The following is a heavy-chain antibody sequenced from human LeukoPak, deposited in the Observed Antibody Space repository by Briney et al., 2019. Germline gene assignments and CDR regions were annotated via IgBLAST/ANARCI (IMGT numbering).Heavy chain of an antibody. CDR2: IYYSGST. J-gene: IGHJ3*02. D-gene: IGHD5-18*01. Sequence: PSETLSLTCTVSGGSISSGGYYWSWFRQHPGKGLEWIGYIYYSGSTNYNPSLKSRVTISVDTSKNQFSLKLSSVTAADTAVYYCARGAMADDAFDIWGQGTMVTVSS. CDR1: GGSISSGGYY. V-gene: IGHV4-61*08. CDR3: ARGAMADDAFDI.